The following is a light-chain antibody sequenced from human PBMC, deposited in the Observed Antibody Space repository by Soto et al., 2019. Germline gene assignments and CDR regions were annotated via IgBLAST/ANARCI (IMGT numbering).Light chain of an antibody. Sequence: QPVLTQSPSASASLGGSVKLTCTLTTGHSNYAIAWHQQQPEKGPRYLMKINSDGSHIQGDGIPDRFSGSSSGAERYLTVSGLQGEGEADYYCQTWASGIRVFGGGTDLTVL. CDR2: INSDGSH. CDR3: QTWASGIRV. J-gene: IGLJ3*02. V-gene: IGLV4-69*01. CDR1: TGHSNYA.